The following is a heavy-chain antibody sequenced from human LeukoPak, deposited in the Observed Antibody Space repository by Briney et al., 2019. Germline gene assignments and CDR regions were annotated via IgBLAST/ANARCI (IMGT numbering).Heavy chain of an antibody. CDR1: GGSFSGYY. J-gene: IGHJ5*02. CDR3: ARGHADYYGSGSYVFWFDP. Sequence: SETLSLTCAVYGGSFSGYYWSWIRQPAGKGLEWIGRIYTSGSTNYNPSLKSRVTMSVDTSKNQFSLKLSSVTAADTAVYYCARGHADYYGSGSYVFWFDPWGQGTLVTVSS. V-gene: IGHV4-59*10. CDR2: IYTSGST. D-gene: IGHD3-10*01.